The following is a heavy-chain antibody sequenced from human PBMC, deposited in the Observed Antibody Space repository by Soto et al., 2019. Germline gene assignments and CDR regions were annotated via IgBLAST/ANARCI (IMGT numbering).Heavy chain of an antibody. CDR1: GCTFTGYY. V-gene: IGHV1-2*02. D-gene: IGHD2-2*01. Sequence: GASVKVSCKASGCTFTGYYMHWVRQAPGQGLEWMGWINPNSGGTNYAQKFQGRVTMTRDTSISTAYMELSRLRSDDTAVYYCARLGGLGYCSSTSCPAPPYYFDYWGQGTLVTVSS. CDR2: INPNSGGT. CDR3: ARLGGLGYCSSTSCPAPPYYFDY. J-gene: IGHJ4*02.